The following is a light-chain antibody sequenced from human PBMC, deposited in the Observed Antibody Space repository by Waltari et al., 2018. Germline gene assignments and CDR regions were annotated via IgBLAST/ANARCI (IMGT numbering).Light chain of an antibody. CDR2: DVD. CDR3: CSYAGSAVSV. V-gene: IGLV2-23*02. J-gene: IGLJ3*02. Sequence: QSALTQTATVSGSPGQSITIPCSGASSDIGKYNLVSWYQQHPGKAPTLIVYDVDKRPSGVSNRFSGSKSGNTAFLTISGLQTADEADYYCCSYAGSAVSVFGGGTKLTVL. CDR1: SSDIGKYNL.